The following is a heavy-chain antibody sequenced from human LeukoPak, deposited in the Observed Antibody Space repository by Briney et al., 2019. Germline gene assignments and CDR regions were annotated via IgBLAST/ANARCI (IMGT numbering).Heavy chain of an antibody. D-gene: IGHD3-22*01. Sequence: GASVKVSCKASGYTFTSYGISWVRQAPGQGLEWMGWISAYNGNTNYAQKLQGRVTMTRDMSTSTVYMELSSLRSEDTAVYYCARGSSSGYYDAFDIWGQGTMVTVSS. J-gene: IGHJ3*02. CDR1: GYTFTSYG. CDR2: ISAYNGNT. V-gene: IGHV1-18*01. CDR3: ARGSSSGYYDAFDI.